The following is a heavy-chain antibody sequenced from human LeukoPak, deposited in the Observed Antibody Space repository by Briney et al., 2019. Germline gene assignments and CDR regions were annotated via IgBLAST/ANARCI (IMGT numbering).Heavy chain of an antibody. CDR2: INHSGST. J-gene: IGHJ4*02. CDR3: ASLYGEGYYFDY. D-gene: IGHD4/OR15-4a*01. V-gene: IGHV4-34*01. CDR1: GGSFSGYY. Sequence: SETLSLTCAVYGGSFSGYYWSWIRQPPGKGLEWIGEINHSGSTNYNPSLKSRVTISVDTSKNQFSLKLSSVTAADTAVYYCASLYGEGYYFDYWGQGTLVTVSS.